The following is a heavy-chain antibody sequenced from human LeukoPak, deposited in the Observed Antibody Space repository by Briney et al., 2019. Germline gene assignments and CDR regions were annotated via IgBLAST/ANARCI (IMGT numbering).Heavy chain of an antibody. V-gene: IGHV6-1*01. CDR3: AMSGTKQQLGPTYNNYYMDV. Sequence: SQTLSLTCAISGDSVSSNSAAWNWIRQSPSRGLEWLGRTSYRSKRYNDYAVSVKSRITINPDTSKNQFSLQLNSVTPEDTAVYYCAMSGTKQQLGPTYNNYYMDVWGKGTTVTVSS. J-gene: IGHJ6*03. CDR2: TSYRSKRYN. D-gene: IGHD6-13*01. CDR1: GDSVSSNSAA.